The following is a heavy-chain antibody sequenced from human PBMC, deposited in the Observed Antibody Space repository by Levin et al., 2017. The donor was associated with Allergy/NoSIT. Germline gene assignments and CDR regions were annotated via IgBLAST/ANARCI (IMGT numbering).Heavy chain of an antibody. J-gene: IGHJ2*01. CDR3: ARGPYDPPLYWYFDL. D-gene: IGHD5-12*01. V-gene: IGHV4-59*08. CDR2: IYYSGST. CDR1: GGSISSYY. Sequence: SETLSLTCTVSGGSISSYYWSWIRQPPGKGLEWIGYIYYSGSTNYNPSLKSRVTISVDTSKNQFSLKLSSVTAADTAVYYCARGPYDPPLYWYFDLWGRGTLVTVSS.